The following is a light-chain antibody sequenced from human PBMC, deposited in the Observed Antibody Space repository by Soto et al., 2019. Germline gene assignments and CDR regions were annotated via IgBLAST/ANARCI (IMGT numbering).Light chain of an antibody. Sequence: EIVLTQSPGTLSLSPGERATLSCRASQSVSNNYLAWYQQKPGQAPGLLIYGASNRATGIPDRFSGSGSGTDFTLTISRLEPEDFAVYYCQKYGSSPPVTFGGGTKVDIK. J-gene: IGKJ4*01. CDR1: QSVSNNY. CDR2: GAS. V-gene: IGKV3-20*01. CDR3: QKYGSSPPVT.